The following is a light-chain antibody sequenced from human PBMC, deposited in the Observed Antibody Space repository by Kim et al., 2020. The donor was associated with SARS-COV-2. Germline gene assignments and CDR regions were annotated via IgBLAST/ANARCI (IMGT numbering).Light chain of an antibody. J-gene: IGKJ4*01. CDR3: QQRSHWPPTLV. CDR1: QSVGNY. V-gene: IGKV3-11*01. CDR2: DAA. Sequence: PGERASLSCRASQSVGNYIALYQQKKGQSLRLIIHDAAKRATGTPARFSGSGSGMDFTLTISSLEPDDFAVYFCQQRSHWPPTLVFGGGTKVDIK.